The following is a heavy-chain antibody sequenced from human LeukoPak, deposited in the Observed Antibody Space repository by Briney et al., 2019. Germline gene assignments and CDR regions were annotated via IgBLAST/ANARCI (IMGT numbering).Heavy chain of an antibody. CDR3: ATNILVRDIINWFDP. CDR2: IYTSGST. J-gene: IGHJ5*02. D-gene: IGHD3-10*01. Sequence: PSETLSLTCTVSGGSISSYYWSWIRQPAGKGLEWIGRIYTSGSTNYNPSLKSRVTMSVDTSKNQFSLKLSSVTAADTAVYYCATNILVRDIINWFDPWGQGTLVTVSS. CDR1: GGSISSYY. V-gene: IGHV4-4*07.